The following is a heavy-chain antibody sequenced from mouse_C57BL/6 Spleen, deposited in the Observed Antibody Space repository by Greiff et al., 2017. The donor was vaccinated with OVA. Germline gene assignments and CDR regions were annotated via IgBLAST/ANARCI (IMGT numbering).Heavy chain of an antibody. CDR1: GYTFTSYT. V-gene: IGHV1-4*01. CDR3: AREGDDYAMDY. CDR2: INPSSGYT. J-gene: IGHJ4*01. D-gene: IGHD3-3*01. Sequence: VQLQQSGAELARPGASVKMSCKASGYTFTSYTMHWVKQRPGQGLEWIGYINPSSGYTKYNQKFKDKATLTADKSSSTAYMQLSSLTSEDSAVYYCAREGDDYAMDYWGQGTSVTVSS.